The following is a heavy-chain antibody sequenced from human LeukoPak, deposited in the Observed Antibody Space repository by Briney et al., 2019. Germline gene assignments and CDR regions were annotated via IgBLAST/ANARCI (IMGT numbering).Heavy chain of an antibody. V-gene: IGHV3-30-3*01. CDR1: GFTFSSYA. D-gene: IGHD3-22*01. CDR2: ISYDGSNK. CDR3: ASYDSSGYYFDY. J-gene: IGHJ4*02. Sequence: GRSLRLSCAASGFTFSSYAMHWVRQAPGKGLEWVAVISYDGSNKYYADSVKGRFTISRDNSKNTLYLQMSSLRAEDTAVYYCASYDSSGYYFDYWGQGTLVTVSS.